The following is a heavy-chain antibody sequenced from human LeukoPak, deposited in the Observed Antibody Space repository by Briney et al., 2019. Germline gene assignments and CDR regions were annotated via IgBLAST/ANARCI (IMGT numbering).Heavy chain of an antibody. CDR3: ARAMTTVISPVDF. Sequence: GSLRLSCAASGFTFSNFEMNWVRPAPGKGLEWVSYISSSGTTIYYADSVKGRFTISRDNAKNSLYLQMNSLRAEDTAVYYCARAMTTVISPVDFWGQGMLVTVSS. V-gene: IGHV3-48*03. CDR2: ISSSGTTI. D-gene: IGHD4-17*01. J-gene: IGHJ4*02. CDR1: GFTFSNFE.